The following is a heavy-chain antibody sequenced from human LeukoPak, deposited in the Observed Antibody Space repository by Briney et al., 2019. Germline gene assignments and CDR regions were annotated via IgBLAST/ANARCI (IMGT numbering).Heavy chain of an antibody. CDR2: IYSGGST. CDR3: AREQGDSSGWFEYYFDY. D-gene: IGHD6-19*01. J-gene: IGHJ4*02. Sequence: GGSLRVSCAASGCTVSSNYMSWVRQAPGKGLEWVSVIYSGGSTYYADSVKGRFTISRDNSKNTLYLQMNSLRAEDTAVYYCAREQGDSSGWFEYYFDYWGQGTLVTVSS. CDR1: GCTVSSNY. V-gene: IGHV3-66*01.